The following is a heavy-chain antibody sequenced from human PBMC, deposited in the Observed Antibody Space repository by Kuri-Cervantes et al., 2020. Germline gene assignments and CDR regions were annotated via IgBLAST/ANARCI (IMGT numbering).Heavy chain of an antibody. J-gene: IGHJ6*02. Sequence: GGSLRLSCKGSGYSFTSYGISWVRQAPGQGLEWMGWMNPNSGNTGYAQKFQGRVTMTRNTSISTAYMELSSLRSEDTAVYYCARGRYDFWSGYWDYYYYYGMDVWGQGTTVTVSS. CDR3: ARGRYDFWSGYWDYYYYYGMDV. V-gene: IGHV1-8*02. CDR1: GYSFTSYG. CDR2: MNPNSGNT. D-gene: IGHD3-3*01.